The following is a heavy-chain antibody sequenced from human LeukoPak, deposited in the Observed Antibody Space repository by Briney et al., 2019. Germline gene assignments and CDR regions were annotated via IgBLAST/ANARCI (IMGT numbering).Heavy chain of an antibody. CDR3: GKLDCSGGNCYHY. D-gene: IGHD2-15*01. J-gene: IGHJ4*02. CDR2: ISGSLGRT. Sequence: GGSLRPSCAASGLTISINDMSWVRQAPGKGLEWVSSISGSLGRTFYADPVKGRFTISSEASKNTVYLQMNSLRVEDTAVYFCGKLDCSGGNCYHYWGQGTLVTVSS. V-gene: IGHV3-23*01. CDR1: GLTISIND.